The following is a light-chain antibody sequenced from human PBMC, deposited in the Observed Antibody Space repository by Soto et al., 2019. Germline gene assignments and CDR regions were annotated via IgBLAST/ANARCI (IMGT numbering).Light chain of an antibody. Sequence: DIVMTQSPDSLAVSLGERATINCKSSQSILHRSNNQNYLAWYQQKPGQPPKLLTYWASTRESGVPDRFSGSGSETDFTLTISSLQAEDVAVYYCHQYCSSPLTFGGGTKVEIK. CDR3: HQYCSSPLT. V-gene: IGKV4-1*01. J-gene: IGKJ4*01. CDR2: WAS. CDR1: QSILHRSNNQNY.